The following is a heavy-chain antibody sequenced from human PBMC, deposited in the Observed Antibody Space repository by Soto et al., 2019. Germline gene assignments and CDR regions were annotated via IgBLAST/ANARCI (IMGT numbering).Heavy chain of an antibody. CDR1: CVSIISYY. CDR2: IYYSGST. V-gene: IGHV4-59*07. D-gene: IGHD5-12*01. Sequence: SDTLSLTCTFPCVSIISYYWSWIRQPTGKGLEWIGYIYYSGSTNYNPSLKSRVTISVDTSKNQFSLKLSSVTAADTAVYYCARVGDGYNIDYWGQGTLVTVS. CDR3: ARVGDGYNIDY. J-gene: IGHJ4*02.